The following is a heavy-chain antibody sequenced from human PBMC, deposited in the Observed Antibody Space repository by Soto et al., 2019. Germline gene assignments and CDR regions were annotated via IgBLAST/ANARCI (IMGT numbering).Heavy chain of an antibody. CDR1: GYTFVNYA. D-gene: IGHD3-16*01. CDR3: ARDLSGWGLTNGHVGVDV. Sequence: QVQLVQSGAEVKKPGASVMVSCKASGYTFVNYAIHWVRQAPGQKFEWMGWINAGKGNTRSLQKFQDRLTFTRDTAATTADMELGSLRSEDTAVDCCARDLSGWGLTNGHVGVDVRGQGTTVSVSS. V-gene: IGHV1-3*01. J-gene: IGHJ6*02. CDR2: INAGKGNT.